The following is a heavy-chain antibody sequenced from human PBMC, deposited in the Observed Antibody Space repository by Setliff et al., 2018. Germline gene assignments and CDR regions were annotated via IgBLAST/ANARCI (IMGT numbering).Heavy chain of an antibody. Sequence: ASVKVSCKASGGTFSSYAISWVRQAPGQGLEWMGGIIPILGMANYAQKFQGRVTITADKSTSTAYMELSSLRSEDTAVYYCARVSPRARKLTGDLDYWGQGTLVTVSS. D-gene: IGHD7-27*01. CDR2: IIPILGMA. J-gene: IGHJ4*02. CDR3: ARVSPRARKLTGDLDY. CDR1: GGTFSSYA. V-gene: IGHV1-69*10.